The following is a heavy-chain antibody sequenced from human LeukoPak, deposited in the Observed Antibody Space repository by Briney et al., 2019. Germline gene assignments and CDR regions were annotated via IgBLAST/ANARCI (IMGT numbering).Heavy chain of an antibody. CDR1: GFTFSSYA. D-gene: IGHD3-10*01. CDR3: AVSGDYYGSGSYYSRSNWLDP. V-gene: IGHV3-30*04. J-gene: IGHJ5*02. Sequence: GWSLRLSCAASGFTFSSYAMHWVRQAPGKGLEWVAVISYDGSNKYYADSVKGRFTISRDNSKNTLYLQMNSLRAEDTAVYYCAVSGDYYGSGSYYSRSNWLDPWGQGTLVTVSS. CDR2: ISYDGSNK.